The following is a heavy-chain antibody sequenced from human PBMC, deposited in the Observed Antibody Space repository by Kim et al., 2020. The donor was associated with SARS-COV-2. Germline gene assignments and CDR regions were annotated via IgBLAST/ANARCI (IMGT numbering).Heavy chain of an antibody. CDR3: ARVRWINHDFDY. D-gene: IGHD5-12*01. Sequence: YYADSVKGRFTISRDNAKNSLYLQMNSLRDEDTAVYYCARVRWINHDFDYWGQGTLVTVSS. J-gene: IGHJ4*02. V-gene: IGHV3-48*02.